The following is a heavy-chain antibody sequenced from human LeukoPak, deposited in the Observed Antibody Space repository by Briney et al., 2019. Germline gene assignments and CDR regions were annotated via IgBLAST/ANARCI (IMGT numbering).Heavy chain of an antibody. V-gene: IGHV1-69*13. CDR3: ARSYRTYYYYYMDV. D-gene: IGHD1-26*01. CDR2: IIPILGTS. Sequence: SVTVSCTASGDTFSSYAISWVRQAPGQGLEWMGGIIPILGTSNYAQKFQGRVTITADESTSTAYMELSSLRSEDTAVYYCARSYRTYYYYYMDVWGKGTTVTISS. J-gene: IGHJ6*03. CDR1: GDTFSSYA.